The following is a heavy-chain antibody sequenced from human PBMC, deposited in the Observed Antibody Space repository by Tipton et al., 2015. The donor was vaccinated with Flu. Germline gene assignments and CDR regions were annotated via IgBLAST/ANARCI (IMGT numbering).Heavy chain of an antibody. D-gene: IGHD3-22*01. J-gene: IGHJ4*02. V-gene: IGHV3-73*01. CDR1: GFTFSGSA. Sequence: GSLRLSCAASGFTFSGSAMHWVRQASGKGLEWAGRIRSRANSYATAYAASVKGRFTISRDDSKNTAYLQMDSLKTEDTAVYYCTRRSSDDSSGYYGYWGQGTLVTVSS. CDR2: IRSRANSYAT. CDR3: TRRSSDDSSGYYGY.